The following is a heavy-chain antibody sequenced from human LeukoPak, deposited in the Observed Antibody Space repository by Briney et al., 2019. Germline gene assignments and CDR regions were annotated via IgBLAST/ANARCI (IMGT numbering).Heavy chain of an antibody. J-gene: IGHJ4*02. D-gene: IGHD5-18*01. V-gene: IGHV4-31*03. CDR2: IYYSGGT. CDR3: ARDRRAYSNGYYFDY. Sequence: SQTLSLTCTVSDDSISSGGYYWSWIRQHPGKGLEWIGYIYYSGGTYYNPSLKSRVTISVDTPKKQFSLKLSPVTAADTAVYYCARDRRAYSNGYYFDYWGQGILVTVSS. CDR1: DDSISSGGYY.